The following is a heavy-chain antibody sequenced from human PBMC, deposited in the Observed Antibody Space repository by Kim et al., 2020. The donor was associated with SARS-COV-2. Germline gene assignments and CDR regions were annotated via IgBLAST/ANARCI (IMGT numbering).Heavy chain of an antibody. J-gene: IGHJ2*01. CDR3: ASFSATLLWFGESPGYFDL. Sequence: GSLRLSCTVSGGSISSSSYYWGWIRQPPGKGLEWIGSIYYSGSTYYNPSLKSRVTISVDTSKNQFSLKLSSVTAADTAVYYCASFSATLLWFGESPGYFDLWGRGTLVTVSS. CDR2: IYYSGST. V-gene: IGHV4-39*01. D-gene: IGHD3-10*01. CDR1: GGSISSSSYY.